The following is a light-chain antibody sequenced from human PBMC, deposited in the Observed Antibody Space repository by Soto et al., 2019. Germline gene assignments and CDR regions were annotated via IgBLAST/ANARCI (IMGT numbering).Light chain of an antibody. CDR2: GAS. J-gene: IGKJ1*01. CDR1: QRVSSTY. CDR3: QYLGT. V-gene: IGKV3-20*01. Sequence: EIVLTQSPGTLSLSPGERATLSCRVSQRVSSTYLAWYQQKPGQAPRLLIYGASSRATGIPDRFSGSGSGTDFTLTISRLEPEDFAVYYCQYLGTFGQGTKVEIK.